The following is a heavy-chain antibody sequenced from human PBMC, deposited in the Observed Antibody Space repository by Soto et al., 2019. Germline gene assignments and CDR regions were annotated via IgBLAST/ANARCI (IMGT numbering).Heavy chain of an antibody. V-gene: IGHV2-5*01. CDR1: GFSLSTSGVG. D-gene: IGHD1-20*01. Sequence: QITLKESGPTLVNPTQTLTLTCTFSGFSLSTSGVGVGWIRQPPGEALEWLALIFWNDDTRYSPSLRSRLTIAKDTSKNQVFLAMTDMDPLDTATYYCAHSARRYNWNEGYYYYLDVWGKGTTVTV. CDR2: IFWNDDT. CDR3: AHSARRYNWNEGYYYYLDV. J-gene: IGHJ6*03.